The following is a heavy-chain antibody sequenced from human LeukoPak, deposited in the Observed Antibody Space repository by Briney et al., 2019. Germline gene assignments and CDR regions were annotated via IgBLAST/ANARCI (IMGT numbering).Heavy chain of an antibody. CDR2: IRSKANSYAT. J-gene: IGHJ4*02. V-gene: IGHV3-73*01. Sequence: GGSLRLSCAASGFTFSGSAMHWVRQASGKGLEWVGRIRSKANSYATAYAASVKGRFTISRDDSENTAYLQMNSLKTEDTAVYYCATYGIGVAALDYWGQGTLVTVSS. CDR1: GFTFSGSA. D-gene: IGHD6-19*01. CDR3: ATYGIGVAALDY.